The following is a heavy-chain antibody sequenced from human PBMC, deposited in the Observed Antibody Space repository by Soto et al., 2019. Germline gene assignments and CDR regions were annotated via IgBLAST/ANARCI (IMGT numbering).Heavy chain of an antibody. CDR2: ISAYNGNT. Sequence: QVPLVQSGAEVKKPGASVKVSCKASGYTFTSYGISWVRQAPGQGLEWMGWISAYNGNTNYAQKLQGRVTMTTDTSTSTADMELRSLRSSDTAVYYCAKDSGYEGEPVDYWGQGTLVTVSS. CDR1: GYTFTSYG. J-gene: IGHJ4*02. CDR3: AKDSGYEGEPVDY. V-gene: IGHV1-18*01. D-gene: IGHD5-12*01.